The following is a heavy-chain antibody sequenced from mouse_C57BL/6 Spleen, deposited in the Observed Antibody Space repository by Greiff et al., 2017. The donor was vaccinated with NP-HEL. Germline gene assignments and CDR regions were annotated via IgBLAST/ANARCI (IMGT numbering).Heavy chain of an antibody. Sequence: EVQLVESGPGLVKPSQSLSLTCSVTGYSITSGYYWNWIRQFPGNKLEWMGYISYDGSNNYNPSLKNRISITRDTSKNQLFLKLNSVTTEDTATYYCARGGRIYDGMTGYAMDYWGQGTSVTVSS. CDR1: GYSITSGYY. J-gene: IGHJ4*01. D-gene: IGHD2-3*01. V-gene: IGHV3-6*01. CDR3: ARGGRIYDGMTGYAMDY. CDR2: ISYDGSN.